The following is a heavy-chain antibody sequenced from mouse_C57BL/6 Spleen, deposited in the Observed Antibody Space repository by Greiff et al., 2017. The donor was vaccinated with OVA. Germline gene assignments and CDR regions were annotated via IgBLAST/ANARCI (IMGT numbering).Heavy chain of an antibody. D-gene: IGHD2-4*01. Sequence: EVKLMESGPELVKPGASVKIPCKASGYTFTDYNMDWVKQSHGKSLEWIGDITPNNGGTIYNQKFKGKATLTVDKSSSTAYMELRSLTAEDTAVYYCARGRLRRRYYAMDYWGQGTSVTVSS. CDR2: ITPNNGGT. CDR3: ARGRLRRRYYAMDY. CDR1: GYTFTDYN. J-gene: IGHJ4*01. V-gene: IGHV1-18*01.